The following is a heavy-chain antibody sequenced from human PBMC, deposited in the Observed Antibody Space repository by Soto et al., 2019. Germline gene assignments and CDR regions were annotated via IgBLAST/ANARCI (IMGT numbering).Heavy chain of an antibody. CDR3: ARSWRDGYNFGDFVSFDP. CDR1: GGTFSSYT. CDR2: IIPILGIA. Sequence: QVQLVQSGAEVKKPGSSVKVSCKASGGTFSSYTISWVRQAPGQGLEWMGRIIPILGIANYAQKFQGRVTITADKSTSTAYMELSSLRSEDTAVYYCARSWRDGYNFGDFVSFDPWGQGTLVTVSS. J-gene: IGHJ5*02. D-gene: IGHD5-12*01. V-gene: IGHV1-69*02.